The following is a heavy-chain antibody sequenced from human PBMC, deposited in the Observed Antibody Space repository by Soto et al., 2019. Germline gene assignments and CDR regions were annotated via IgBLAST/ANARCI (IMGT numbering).Heavy chain of an antibody. D-gene: IGHD6-13*01. Sequence: RASVKVSCKASGGTFSSYAISWVRQAPGQGLEWMGGIIPIFGTANYAQKFQGRVTITADESTSTAYMELSSLRSEDTAVYYCARGLGSRQQLADHDAFDIWGQGTMVTVSS. CDR3: ARGLGSRQQLADHDAFDI. CDR1: GGTFSSYA. V-gene: IGHV1-69*13. J-gene: IGHJ3*02. CDR2: IIPIFGTA.